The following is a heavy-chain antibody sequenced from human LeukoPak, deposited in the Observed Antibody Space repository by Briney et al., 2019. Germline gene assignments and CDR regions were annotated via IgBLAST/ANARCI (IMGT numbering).Heavy chain of an antibody. D-gene: IGHD3-3*01. CDR2: ISYDGSNK. V-gene: IGHV3-30*18. J-gene: IGHJ4*02. CDR1: GFTFSSYG. Sequence: GGSLRLSCAASGFTFSSYGMHWVRQAPGKGLEWVAAISYDGSNKYYADSVKGRFTISRDNSKNTLYLQMNSLRAEDTAVYYCAKVPGRFDFWSGPFDYWGQGTLVTVSS. CDR3: AKVPGRFDFWSGPFDY.